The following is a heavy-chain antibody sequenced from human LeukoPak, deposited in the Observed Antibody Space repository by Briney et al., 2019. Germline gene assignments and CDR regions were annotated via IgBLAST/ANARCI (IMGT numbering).Heavy chain of an antibody. CDR2: ISSTGGYT. J-gene: IGHJ4*02. CDR1: GFTFSNYA. D-gene: IGHD6-19*01. V-gene: IGHV3-64*02. Sequence: PGGSLRLSCAASGFTFSNYAMHWVRQAPGTGLEYASAISSTGGYTYYADSVKGRFTISRDNSKDTLYLQMGSLRTEDMAVYYCARASSGWYDYWGQGTLVTVFS. CDR3: ARASSGWYDY.